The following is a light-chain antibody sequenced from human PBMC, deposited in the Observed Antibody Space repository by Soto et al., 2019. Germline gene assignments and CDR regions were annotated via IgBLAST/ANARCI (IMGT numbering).Light chain of an antibody. CDR2: DAS. CDR3: QRYNSYPGT. CDR1: QDINTF. V-gene: IGKV1-5*01. Sequence: DIPMTQSPSTLSASVGDRVTITCRASQDINTFLAWYQQKPGKAPKLLIYDASGLESGVPSRFSGSGSGTEFTLTISRLQPDDFATYYCQRYNSYPGTFGQGTTVDIK. J-gene: IGKJ1*01.